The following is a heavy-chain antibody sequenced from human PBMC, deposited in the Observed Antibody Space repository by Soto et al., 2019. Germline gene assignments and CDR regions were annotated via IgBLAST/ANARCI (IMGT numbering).Heavy chain of an antibody. Sequence: ASVKVCCKASGYRFLSYGITWVRKAPGQGLEWMGWISTYNGNTFHAENFQGRLSMTTETSTSTAYMELRNLRSDDTAVYFCARAEIRYFDFWGQGSLVTVSS. J-gene: IGHJ4*02. CDR2: ISTYNGNT. V-gene: IGHV1-18*01. CDR1: GYRFLSYG. CDR3: ARAEIRYFDF.